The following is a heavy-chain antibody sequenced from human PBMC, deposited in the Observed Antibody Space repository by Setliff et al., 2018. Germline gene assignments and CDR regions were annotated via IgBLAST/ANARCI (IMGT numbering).Heavy chain of an antibody. D-gene: IGHD3-22*01. CDR3: ARRDGRSGYLGFDL. Sequence: ASVKVSCKTSGYAFTDNYIHWVRQAPGQGLEWMGWINPKTGGTNLAQKFQGWVSMTRDTSITTAYMELSRLTSDDMAVYFCARRDGRSGYLGFDLWGHGSLVTVSS. CDR1: GYAFTDNY. J-gene: IGHJ4*01. V-gene: IGHV1-2*04. CDR2: INPKTGGT.